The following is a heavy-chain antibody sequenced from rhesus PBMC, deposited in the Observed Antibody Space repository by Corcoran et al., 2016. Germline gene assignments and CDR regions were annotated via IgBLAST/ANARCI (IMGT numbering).Heavy chain of an antibody. V-gene: IGHV4S10*01. CDR2: NYGSSTST. Sequence: QVQLQESGPGVVKPSETLSLTCAVSGGSISDSYRWSWIRQPPRKGLEWIGYNYGSSTSTNYNPSLKSRVTISKDTSKNQFSLKLSSVTAADTAVYYCARTSIAAAGKDDYWGQGVLVTVSS. CDR1: GGSISDSYR. CDR3: ARTSIAAAGKDDY. D-gene: IGHD6-25*01. J-gene: IGHJ4*01.